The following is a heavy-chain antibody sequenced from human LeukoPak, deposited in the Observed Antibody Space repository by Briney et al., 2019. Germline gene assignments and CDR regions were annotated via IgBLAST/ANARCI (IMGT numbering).Heavy chain of an antibody. D-gene: IGHD3-3*01. Sequence: SETLSLTCTVSGGSISSYYWSWIRQPPGKGLEWIGYIYYSGSTNYNPSLKSRVTISVDTSKNQFSLKLSSVTAADTAVYYCARSKPGDFWSGYPSSDFDYWGQGTLVTVSS. V-gene: IGHV4-59*01. CDR3: ARSKPGDFWSGYPSSDFDY. J-gene: IGHJ4*02. CDR2: IYYSGST. CDR1: GGSISSYY.